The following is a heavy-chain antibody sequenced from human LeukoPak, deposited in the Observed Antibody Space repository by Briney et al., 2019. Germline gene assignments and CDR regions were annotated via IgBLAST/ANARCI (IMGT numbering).Heavy chain of an antibody. V-gene: IGHV3-9*01. CDR1: GFTFDDYA. J-gene: IGHJ1*01. CDR2: ISWNSGSI. CDR3: AKVTYYYDSSGLRRAEYFQH. Sequence: GGSLRLSCAASGFTFDDYAMHWVRQAPGKGLEWVSGISWNSGSIGYADSVKGRFTISRDNAKNSLYLQMNSLRAEDTALYYCAKVTYYYDSSGLRRAEYFQHWGQGTLVTVSS. D-gene: IGHD3-22*01.